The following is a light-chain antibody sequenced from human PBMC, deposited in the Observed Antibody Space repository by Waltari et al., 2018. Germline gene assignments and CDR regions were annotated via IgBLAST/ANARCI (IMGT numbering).Light chain of an antibody. Sequence: DTQMTQSPSTLSASVGDRVTIPCRASQSILTWLAWYQQKPAKAPRLLIYKAFNLESGVPGRFSGSASGTEFNLTISSLQPDDSATYYCQQYHDYSAFGQGTKLEIK. CDR2: KAF. V-gene: IGKV1-5*03. J-gene: IGKJ2*01. CDR3: QQYHDYSA. CDR1: QSILTW.